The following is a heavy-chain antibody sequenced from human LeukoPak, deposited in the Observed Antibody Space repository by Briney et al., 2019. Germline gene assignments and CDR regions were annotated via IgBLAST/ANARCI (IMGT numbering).Heavy chain of an antibody. V-gene: IGHV3-21*01. CDR1: GFTYNTYT. D-gene: IGHD3-9*01. CDR2: ISASSSYI. J-gene: IGHJ5*02. Sequence: GGPQRLPCTASGFTYNTYTIIWVRHSPGKGLECVSSISASSSYIYYADSVEGRFTISRDNPKNSLYLEMNSLRAEDTAVYYCARVTMHYDILTGYYRPNWFDPWGQGTLVTVSS. CDR3: ARVTMHYDILTGYYRPNWFDP.